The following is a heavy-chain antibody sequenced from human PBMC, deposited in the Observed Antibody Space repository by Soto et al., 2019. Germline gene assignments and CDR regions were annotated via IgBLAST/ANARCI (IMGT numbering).Heavy chain of an antibody. CDR1: GDSISSYY. CDR2: IYYTGST. V-gene: IGHV4-59*08. Sequence: HVQLQESGPGLVKPSETLSLICTVSGDSISSYYWSWIRQPPGKGLEWIGFIYYTGSTNYNPSLKSRVTISVDTFKSQLSLKLSSVTAADTAVYYCARRAGAVPGRIDFWGQGTLVTVSS. J-gene: IGHJ4*02. D-gene: IGHD6-19*01. CDR3: ARRAGAVPGRIDF.